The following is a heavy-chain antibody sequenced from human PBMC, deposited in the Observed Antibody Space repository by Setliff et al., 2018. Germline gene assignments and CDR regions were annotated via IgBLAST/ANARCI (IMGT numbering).Heavy chain of an antibody. V-gene: IGHV1-18*01. J-gene: IGHJ3*02. CDR1: GYVFTSYG. D-gene: IGHD1-26*01. CDR3: AKVHPTPYSIYALDI. CDR2: IRVHNGDT. Sequence: ASVKVSCKASGYVFTSYGISWVRQAPGQGLEWMGWIRVHNGDTKFAQKFQGRVTMTTDTSTSTAYMELRSLRSDDTAVYYCAKVHPTPYSIYALDIWGQGTMVTVSS.